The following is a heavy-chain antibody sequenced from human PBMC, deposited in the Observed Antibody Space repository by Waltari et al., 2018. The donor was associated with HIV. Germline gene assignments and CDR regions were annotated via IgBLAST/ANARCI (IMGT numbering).Heavy chain of an antibody. CDR3: ARCVRGVLLPYYGMDV. CDR2: IYYSGST. J-gene: IGHJ6*02. D-gene: IGHD3-10*02. Sequence: QVQLQESGPGLVKPSETLSLTCTVSGGSISSYYWSWIRQPPGKGLEWIGYIYYSGSTNSNPSLKSRVTISVDTSKNQFSLKLSSVTAADTAVYYCARCVRGVLLPYYGMDVWGQGTTVTVSS. CDR1: GGSISSYY. V-gene: IGHV4-59*01.